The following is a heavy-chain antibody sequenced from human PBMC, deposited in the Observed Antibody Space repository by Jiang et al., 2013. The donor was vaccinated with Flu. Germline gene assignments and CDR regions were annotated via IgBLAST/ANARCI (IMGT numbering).Heavy chain of an antibody. J-gene: IGHJ3*02. Sequence: QLLESGGGLVKPGGSLRLSCAASGFTFSDYYMSWVRQAPGKGLDWVSYISSSGGTIYYADSVKGRFIVSRDNAKNSLYLEMNSLRAEDTAVYYCARSPLAPTGAYDIWGQGTMVSVSS. V-gene: IGHV3-11*01. CDR3: ARSPLAPTGAYDI. CDR1: GFTFSDYY. CDR2: ISSSGGTI. D-gene: IGHD1-1*01.